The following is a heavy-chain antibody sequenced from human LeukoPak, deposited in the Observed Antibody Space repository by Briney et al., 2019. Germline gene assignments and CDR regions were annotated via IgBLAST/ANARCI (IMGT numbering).Heavy chain of an antibody. CDR3: ARRGNFYDY. CDR2: IKQDGSEE. Sequence: TGGSLRLSCEASGITFTNAWMNWVRQAPGKGLEWVANIKQDGSEEYYVDSVKGRFTISRDNAKNSLYLQMNSLRAEDTAVYFCARRGNFYDYWGQGTLVTVSS. CDR1: GITFTNAW. J-gene: IGHJ4*02. D-gene: IGHD1-26*01. V-gene: IGHV3-7*01.